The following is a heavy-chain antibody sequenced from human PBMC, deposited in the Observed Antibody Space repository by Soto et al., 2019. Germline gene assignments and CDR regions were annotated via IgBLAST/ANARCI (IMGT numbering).Heavy chain of an antibody. CDR3: ARITYYDFWSSYPQMVGYYYYDMDV. CDR1: GFSLSNARMG. CDR2: IFSNDEK. D-gene: IGHD3-3*01. J-gene: IGHJ6*03. V-gene: IGHV2-26*01. Sequence: KESGPVLVKPTETLTLTCTVSGFSLSNARMGVSWIRQPPGKALEWLAHIFSNDEKSYSTSLKSRLTISKDTSKSQVVLTMTNMAPVDTATYFCARITYYDFWSSYPQMVGYYYYDMDVWGKGTTVTVSS.